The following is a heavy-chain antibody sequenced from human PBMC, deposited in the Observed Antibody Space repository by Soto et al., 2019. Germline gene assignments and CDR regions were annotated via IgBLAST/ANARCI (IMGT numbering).Heavy chain of an antibody. Sequence: SETLSLTCTVPGGSVNIGTDYWCWIRQPPGKGLEWIGFIHYSGSTNYNPSLKGRVTMSVDTSKNQFSLKLTSVNTADTAIYYCTRGGDPYKTGHWGQGTLVTVSS. CDR2: IHYSGST. V-gene: IGHV4-61*01. CDR3: TRGGDPYKTGH. J-gene: IGHJ4*02. CDR1: GGSVNIGTDY. D-gene: IGHD2-21*01.